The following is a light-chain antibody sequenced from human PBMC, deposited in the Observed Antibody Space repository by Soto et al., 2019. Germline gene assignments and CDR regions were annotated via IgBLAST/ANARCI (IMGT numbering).Light chain of an antibody. Sequence: DIQMTQSPSTLSASLGDRVTITCRASQSISIWLSCYQQKPGKEPNLLIYKASTLESGVPSRFSGSGSGTEFTLTISSVQPDDFATYYCQQYKSYPLTFGGGTKVDI. CDR2: KAS. CDR3: QQYKSYPLT. V-gene: IGKV1-5*03. J-gene: IGKJ4*01. CDR1: QSISIW.